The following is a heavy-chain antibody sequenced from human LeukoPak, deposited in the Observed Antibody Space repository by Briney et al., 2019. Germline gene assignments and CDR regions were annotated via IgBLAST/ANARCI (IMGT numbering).Heavy chain of an antibody. CDR3: ARDQGYYGSGIYLGPYYYYGMDV. D-gene: IGHD3-10*01. Sequence: GRSMTLSSPASGLTFSSYSMNWVRQAPGKGMEWVSSISSSSSYIFYADSVKGRFTISRDNAKNSLDLQMNSLRAEDTAVYYCARDQGYYGSGIYLGPYYYYGMDVWGKGTTVTVSS. CDR2: ISSSSSYI. V-gene: IGHV3-21*01. J-gene: IGHJ6*04. CDR1: GLTFSSYS.